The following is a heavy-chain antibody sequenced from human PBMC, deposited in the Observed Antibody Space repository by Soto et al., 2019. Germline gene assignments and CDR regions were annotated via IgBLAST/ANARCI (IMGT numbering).Heavy chain of an antibody. D-gene: IGHD2-15*01. CDR3: AKGLVAAIPYYGMDV. CDR1: GFTFSSYG. V-gene: IGHV3-30*18. CDR2: ISYDGSNK. Sequence: GGCLRLSCAASGFTFSSYGMHWVRQAPGKGLEWVAVISYDGSNKYYADSVKGRFTISRDNSKNTLYLQMNSLRAEDTAVYYCAKGLVAAIPYYGMDVWGQGTTVTVSS. J-gene: IGHJ6*02.